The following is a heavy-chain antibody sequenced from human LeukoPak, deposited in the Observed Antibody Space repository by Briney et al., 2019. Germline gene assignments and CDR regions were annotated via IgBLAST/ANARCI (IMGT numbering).Heavy chain of an antibody. V-gene: IGHV3-9*03. CDR1: GFTFDDYA. Sequence: GGSLRLSCGASGFTFDDYAMHWVRQAPGKGQEWVSGISWNSGSIVYADSVKGRFTISRDNAKNSPYLQMNSLRAEHMAVYYCPRSESPLYTHTHSPPYFDYWGQGTLVTVST. D-gene: IGHD4-11*01. CDR3: PRSESPLYTHTHSPPYFDY. J-gene: IGHJ4*02. CDR2: ISWNSGSI.